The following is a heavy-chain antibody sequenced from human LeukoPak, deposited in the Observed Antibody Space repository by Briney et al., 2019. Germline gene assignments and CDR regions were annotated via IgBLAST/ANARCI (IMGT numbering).Heavy chain of an antibody. V-gene: IGHV3-72*01. CDR3: ARRSSFPYYYALGNDAFDI. CDR2: TRNKANSYTT. CDR1: GFTFSDHY. D-gene: IGHD3-22*01. J-gene: IGHJ3*02. Sequence: PGGSLRLSCAASGFTFSDHYMDWVRQAPGKGLEWVGRTRNKANSYTTEYAASVKGRFTISRDDSKNSLYLQMNSLKTEDTAVYYCARRSSFPYYYALGNDAFDIWGQGTMVTVSS.